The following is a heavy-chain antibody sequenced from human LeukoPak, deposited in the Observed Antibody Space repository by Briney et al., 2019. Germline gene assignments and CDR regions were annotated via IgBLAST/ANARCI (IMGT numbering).Heavy chain of an antibody. V-gene: IGHV4-59*01. CDR1: RDSISSYY. Sequence: SETLSLTCSVSRDSISSYYWSWIRQPPGKGLEWIGYIYYSGSTNYNPSLKSRVTISVDTSKNQFSLKLSSVTAADTAVYYCAREKWQQQELMGPLNAFDIWGQGTMVTVSS. CDR3: AREKWQQQELMGPLNAFDI. J-gene: IGHJ3*02. CDR2: IYYSGST. D-gene: IGHD6-13*01.